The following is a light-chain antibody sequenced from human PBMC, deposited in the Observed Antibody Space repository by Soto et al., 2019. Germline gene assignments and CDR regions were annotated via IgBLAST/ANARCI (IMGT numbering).Light chain of an antibody. J-gene: IGLJ2*01. CDR2: RNN. CDR1: SSNIGSNY. CDR3: AALDDSLRGGV. V-gene: IGLV1-47*01. Sequence: QSVLTQPPSASGTPGQRVTISCSGSSSNIGSNYVYWYQQLPGTAPKLLIYRNNQRPSGVPDRFSGSKSGTSAFLAISGLRSEDEADYYCAALDDSLRGGVFGGGTKLTVL.